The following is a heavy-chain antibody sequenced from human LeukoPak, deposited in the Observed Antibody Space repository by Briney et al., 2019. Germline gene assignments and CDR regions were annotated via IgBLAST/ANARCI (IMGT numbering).Heavy chain of an antibody. CDR1: GFTFSSYW. D-gene: IGHD5-24*01. CDR2: IKQDGSEK. Sequence: GGSLRLSCAASGFTFSSYWMSWVRQAPGKGLEWVANIKQDGSEKYYVDSVKGRFTISRDNAKKLLYLQMNSLRAEDTAVYYCARRAGRDGYNDRYDDWGQGTLVTVSS. CDR3: ARRAGRDGYNDRYDD. V-gene: IGHV3-7*01. J-gene: IGHJ4*02.